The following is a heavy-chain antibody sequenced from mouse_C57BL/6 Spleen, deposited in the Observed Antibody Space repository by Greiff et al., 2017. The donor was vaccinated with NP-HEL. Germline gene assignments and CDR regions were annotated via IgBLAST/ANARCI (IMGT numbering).Heavy chain of an antibody. CDR3: ARAIYYGNPFAY. Sequence: QVQLQQSGAELVKPGASVKISCKASGYAFSSYWMNWVKQRPGKGLEWIGQIYPGDGDTNYNGKFKGKATLTADKSSSTAYMQLSSLTSEDSAVYFCARAIYYGNPFAYWGQGTLVTVSA. V-gene: IGHV1-80*01. J-gene: IGHJ3*01. CDR2: IYPGDGDT. CDR1: GYAFSSYW. D-gene: IGHD2-1*01.